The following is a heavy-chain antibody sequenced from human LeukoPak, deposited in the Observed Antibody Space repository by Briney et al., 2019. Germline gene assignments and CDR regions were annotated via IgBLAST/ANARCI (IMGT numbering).Heavy chain of an antibody. Sequence: TGGSLRLPCAASGFTFSSYGMHWVRQAPGKGLEWVAVISYDGSNKYYADSVKGRFTISRDNSKNTLYLQMNSLRAEDTAVYYCAKAGYSSGWTRDYFDYWGQGTLVTVSS. D-gene: IGHD6-19*01. J-gene: IGHJ4*02. CDR1: GFTFSSYG. V-gene: IGHV3-30*18. CDR3: AKAGYSSGWTRDYFDY. CDR2: ISYDGSNK.